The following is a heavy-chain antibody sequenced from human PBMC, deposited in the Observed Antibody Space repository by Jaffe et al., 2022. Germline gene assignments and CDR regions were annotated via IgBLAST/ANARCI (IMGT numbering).Heavy chain of an antibody. CDR1: GFTFGDYA. Sequence: EVQLVESGGGLVQPGRSLRLSCTASGFTFGDYAMSWFRQAPGKGLEWVGFIRSKAYGGTTEYAASVKGRFTISRDDSKSIAYLQMNSLKTEDTAVYYCTRERPRYSRFIVYASADYWGQGTLVTVSS. V-gene: IGHV3-49*03. J-gene: IGHJ4*02. D-gene: IGHD6-13*01. CDR3: TRERPRYSRFIVYASADY. CDR2: IRSKAYGGTT.